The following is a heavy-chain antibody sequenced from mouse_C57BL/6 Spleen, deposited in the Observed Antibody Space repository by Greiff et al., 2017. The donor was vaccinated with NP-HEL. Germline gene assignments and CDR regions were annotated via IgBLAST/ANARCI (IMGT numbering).Heavy chain of an antibody. CDR1: GFNITDDY. D-gene: IGHD3-2*02. J-gene: IGHJ2*01. V-gene: IGHV14-4*01. CDR3: TTTAQATGTHYFDY. CDR2: IDPENGDT. Sequence: EVQLQQSGAELVRPGASVKLSCTASGFNITDDYMHWVKQRPEQGLEWIGWIDPENGDTEYASKFQGKATITADTSSNTAYLQLSSLTSEDTAVYYCTTTAQATGTHYFDYWGQGTTLTVSS.